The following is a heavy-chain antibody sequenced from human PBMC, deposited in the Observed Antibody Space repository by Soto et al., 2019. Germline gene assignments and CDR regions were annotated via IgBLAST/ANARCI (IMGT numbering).Heavy chain of an antibody. CDR2: IYWNGNE. D-gene: IGHD2-15*01. Sequence: QITLRESGPTLVKPTQTLTLTCTFSGFSLTTSGVGVGWFRQPPGQGLQWLALIYWNGNERYSPSLNNRVIVNKDTSKNQVILTMTNVDPVDTATYYCAHELSGYYYVMDVWGQGTNVTVSS. V-gene: IGHV2-5*01. J-gene: IGHJ6*02. CDR1: GFSLTTSGVG. CDR3: AHELSGYYYVMDV.